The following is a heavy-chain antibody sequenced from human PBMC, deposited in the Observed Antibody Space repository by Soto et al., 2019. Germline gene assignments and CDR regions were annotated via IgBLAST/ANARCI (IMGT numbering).Heavy chain of an antibody. CDR2: IIPIFGTA. D-gene: IGHD6-19*01. Sequence: SVKVSCKASGGTFSSYAISWVRQAPGQGLEWMGGIIPIFGTANYAQKFQGRVTITADESTSTAYMELSSLRSEDTAVYYCARPGIAVAGHGPDAFNIWGQGTMVTVSS. V-gene: IGHV1-69*13. CDR1: GGTFSSYA. J-gene: IGHJ3*02. CDR3: ARPGIAVAGHGPDAFNI.